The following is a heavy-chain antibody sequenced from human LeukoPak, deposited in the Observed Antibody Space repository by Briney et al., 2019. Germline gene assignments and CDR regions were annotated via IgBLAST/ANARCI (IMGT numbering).Heavy chain of an antibody. CDR2: ISGSGGST. Sequence: GGTLRLSCAASGFTFSSYGMSWVRQAPGKGLEWVSAISGSGGSTYYADSVEGRFTISRDNSKNTLYLQMNSLRAEDTAVYYCARGYYYYYGSGSYYTSYYYYYYMDVWGKGTTVTISS. CDR1: GFTFSSYG. D-gene: IGHD3-10*01. CDR3: ARGYYYYYGSGSYYTSYYYYYYMDV. V-gene: IGHV3-23*01. J-gene: IGHJ6*03.